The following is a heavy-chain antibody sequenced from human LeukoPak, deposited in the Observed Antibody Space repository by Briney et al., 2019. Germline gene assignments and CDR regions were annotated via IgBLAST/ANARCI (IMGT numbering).Heavy chain of an antibody. V-gene: IGHV1-46*01. CDR2: INPSGGST. CDR3: ARDGPLPGFDY. CDR1: GYTFTSYY. Sequence: ASVKVSCKASGYTFTSYYMHWVRQAPGQGLEWMGIINPSGGSTSYAQKFQGRVTMTRDTSINTAYMETSRLRSDDTAVYYCARDGPLPGFDYWGQETLVTVSS. J-gene: IGHJ4*02.